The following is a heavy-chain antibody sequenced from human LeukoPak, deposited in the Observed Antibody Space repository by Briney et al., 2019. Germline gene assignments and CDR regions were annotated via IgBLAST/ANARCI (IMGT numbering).Heavy chain of an antibody. CDR2: IYSGGST. V-gene: IGHV3-66*01. J-gene: IGHJ6*02. CDR1: GFTVSSNY. CDR3: ARASYSSSWNYYYYGMDV. D-gene: IGHD6-13*01. Sequence: GGSLRLSCAASGFTVSSNYMSWVRQAPGKGLEWFSVIYSGGSTYYADSVKGRFTISRDNSKNTLYLQMNSLRAEDTAVYYCARASYSSSWNYYYYGMDVWGQGTTVTVSS.